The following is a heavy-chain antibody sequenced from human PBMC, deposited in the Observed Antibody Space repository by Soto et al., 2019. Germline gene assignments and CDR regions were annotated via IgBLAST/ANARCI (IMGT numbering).Heavy chain of an antibody. J-gene: IGHJ4*02. CDR2: INHDGGEK. Sequence: GSLRLSCAASGFIINDYWMTWVRQAPGKGLEWVGSINHDGGEKYYVDSVKGRFTMSRENDKNSLYLQMNSLRAEDSAVYYCVRDVGYGDYWGQGILVTVSS. CDR1: GFIINDYW. CDR3: VRDVGYGDY. D-gene: IGHD5-18*01. V-gene: IGHV3-7*05.